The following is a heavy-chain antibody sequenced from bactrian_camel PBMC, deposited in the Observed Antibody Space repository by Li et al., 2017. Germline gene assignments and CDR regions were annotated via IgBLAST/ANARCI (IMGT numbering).Heavy chain of an antibody. CDR3: AADPSRELWVGYPPYKY. CDR1: GPKSYW. V-gene: IGHV3-3*01. CDR2: VRPDGTQR. Sequence: HVQLVESGGGSVEAGGSLTLSCTASGPKSYWMGWFRQPPGKSREAVAAVRPDGTQRYVDSVKGRFTISQDSAKNTAYLRMADLRPNDTAMYYCAADPSRELWVGYPPYKYWGQGTQVTVS. J-gene: IGHJ4*01. D-gene: IGHD5*01.